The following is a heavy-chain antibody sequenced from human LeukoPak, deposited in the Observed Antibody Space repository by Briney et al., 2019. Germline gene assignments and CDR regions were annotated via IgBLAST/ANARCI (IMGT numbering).Heavy chain of an antibody. CDR1: GFTFSSYW. V-gene: IGHV3-74*01. Sequence: GGSLRLSCAASGFTFSSYWMHWVRQAPGKGLVWVSRINNDGTTTVYADSVRGRFTISRDNAKNTLYLQMNSLRAEDTAVYYCAGGGVTTPTPYYYYYGMDVWGQGTTVTVSS. D-gene: IGHD3-16*01. J-gene: IGHJ6*02. CDR3: AGGGVTTPTPYYYYYGMDV. CDR2: INNDGTTT.